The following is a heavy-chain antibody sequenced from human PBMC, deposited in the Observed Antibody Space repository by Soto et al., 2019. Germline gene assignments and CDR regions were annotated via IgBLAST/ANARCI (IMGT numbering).Heavy chain of an antibody. V-gene: IGHV3-53*01. CDR2: IDTAGRT. D-gene: IGHD3-3*01. Sequence: SWKASGYTFTSYGISWVRQAPGRGLEWVSVIDTAGRTNYAESVKGRFTISRDNAKNTLHLQMNSLRAEDTAVYYCARGATYYDFWSGYYTSYTYYGMDVWGQGTTVTVSS. CDR3: ARGATYYDFWSGYYTSYTYYGMDV. J-gene: IGHJ6*02. CDR1: GYTFTSYG.